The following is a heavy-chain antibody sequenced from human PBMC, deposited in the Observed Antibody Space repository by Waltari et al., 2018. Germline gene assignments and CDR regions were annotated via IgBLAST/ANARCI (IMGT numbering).Heavy chain of an antibody. D-gene: IGHD3-3*02. Sequence: VQLQESGPGLVKPSQPLSLTCTVSGGSLRSGSYYWSWIRQPAGKGLEWIGYIYTSGSTNYNPSLKSRVTISVDTSKNQFSLKLSSVTAADTAVYYCARDLAFTYWGQGTLVTVSS. CDR3: ARDLAFTY. CDR1: GGSLRSGSYY. CDR2: IYTSGST. V-gene: IGHV4-61*09. J-gene: IGHJ4*02.